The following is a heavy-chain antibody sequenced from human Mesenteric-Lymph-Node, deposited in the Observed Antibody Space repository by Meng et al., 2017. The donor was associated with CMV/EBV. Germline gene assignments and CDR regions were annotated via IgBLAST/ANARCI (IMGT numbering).Heavy chain of an antibody. CDR2: IWHDGSNK. Sequence: GESLKISCASSGSTFQTYAMHWVRRAPGKGLEWVAYIWHDGSNKFYGDSVRGRFIISRDNSKSTVDLQMNSLRAEDTAVYYCARDSGSGYSKDVWGQGTTVTVSS. CDR3: ARDSGSGYSKDV. CDR1: GSTFQTYA. J-gene: IGHJ6*02. V-gene: IGHV3-33*01. D-gene: IGHD3-10*01.